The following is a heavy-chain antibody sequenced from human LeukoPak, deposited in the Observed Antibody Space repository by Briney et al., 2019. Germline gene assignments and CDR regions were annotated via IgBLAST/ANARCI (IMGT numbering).Heavy chain of an antibody. V-gene: IGHV6-1*01. Sequence: QTLSLTCAISGDSVSSNSAAWNWIRQSPSRGLEWLGRTYYRSKWFSDYGTSVKGRITINPDTSKNQFSLQLNSVTPEDTAVYYCARDGPGELLLDYWGQGTLVTVSS. CDR1: GDSVSSNSAA. CDR2: TYYRSKWFS. CDR3: ARDGPGELLLDY. J-gene: IGHJ4*02. D-gene: IGHD1-7*01.